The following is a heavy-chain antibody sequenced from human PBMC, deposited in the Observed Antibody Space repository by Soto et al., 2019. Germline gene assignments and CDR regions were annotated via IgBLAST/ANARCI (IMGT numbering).Heavy chain of an antibody. V-gene: IGHV4-39*02. CDR1: CYSIHGSSSY. J-gene: IGHJ4*02. Sequence: SDSLSLTCTVSCYSIHGSSSYWVLIHPPPGKGMKWIGSIYYSGSTYYILSLKSLVTISVDTSKNHFSLKLSSVTAADTAVYYCARRVAARPSYFDYWGQG. CDR2: IYYSGST. CDR3: ARRVAARPSYFDY. D-gene: IGHD6-6*01.